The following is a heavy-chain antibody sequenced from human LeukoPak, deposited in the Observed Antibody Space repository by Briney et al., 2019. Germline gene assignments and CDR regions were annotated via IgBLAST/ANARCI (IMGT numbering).Heavy chain of an antibody. CDR1: GFTFSSYG. J-gene: IGHJ4*02. D-gene: IGHD5-12*01. CDR3: AKDLSSGYDIFDY. V-gene: IGHV3-33*06. CDR2: IWYDGSNK. Sequence: SGGSLRLSCAASGFTFSSYGMHWVRQAPGKGLEWVAVIWYDGSNKYYADSVKGRFTISRDNSKNTLYLQMNSLRAEDTAVYYCAKDLSSGYDIFDYWGRGTLVTVSS.